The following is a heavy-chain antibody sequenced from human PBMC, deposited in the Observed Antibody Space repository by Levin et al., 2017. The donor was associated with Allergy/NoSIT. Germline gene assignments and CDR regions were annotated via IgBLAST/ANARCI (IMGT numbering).Heavy chain of an antibody. J-gene: IGHJ5*02. CDR1: GFSFSSYA. D-gene: IGHD1-26*01. V-gene: IGHV3-23*01. Sequence: GGSLRLSCAASGFSFSSYAMSWVRQAAGKGLEWVSGISNSGGSTYYADSVKGRFTISRDNSKNTLYLQINSLRAEDTAVYYCAKDRESVGNWLDPWGQGTLVTVSS. CDR2: ISNSGGST. CDR3: AKDRESVGNWLDP.